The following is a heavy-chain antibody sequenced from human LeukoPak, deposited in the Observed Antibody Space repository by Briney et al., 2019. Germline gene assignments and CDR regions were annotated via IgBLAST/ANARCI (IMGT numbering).Heavy chain of an antibody. CDR1: GFIVASDD. CDR2: ISSSSSTI. V-gene: IGHV3-48*01. Sequence: GGSLRLSCAASGFIVASDDMNWVRQAPGKGLEWVSYISSSSSTIYYADSVKGRFTISRDNAKNSLYLQMNSLRAEDTAVYYCATKDIVLMVLDYWGQGTLVTVSS. J-gene: IGHJ4*02. CDR3: ATKDIVLMVLDY. D-gene: IGHD2-8*01.